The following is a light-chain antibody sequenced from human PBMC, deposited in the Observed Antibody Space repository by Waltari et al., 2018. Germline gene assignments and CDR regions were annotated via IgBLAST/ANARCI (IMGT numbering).Light chain of an antibody. Sequence: DIQLTQSPSTLSASVEDRVTITCRASQSLNTWLAWYQVKPGKAPKLLIYMASDLESGVPARFSGSGSGTEFTLTITSLQPDDFATYYCQHYNIYPWTFGRGTKVEI. J-gene: IGKJ1*01. CDR3: QHYNIYPWT. V-gene: IGKV1-5*03. CDR1: QSLNTW. CDR2: MAS.